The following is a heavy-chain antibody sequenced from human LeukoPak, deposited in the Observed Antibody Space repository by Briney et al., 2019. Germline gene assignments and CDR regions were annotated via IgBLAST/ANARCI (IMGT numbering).Heavy chain of an antibody. J-gene: IGHJ4*02. V-gene: IGHV3-48*03. D-gene: IGHD5-24*01. CDR2: ISSSGSTI. Sequence: GGSLRLSCAASGFTFSSYEMNWVRRAPGKGLEWVSYISSSGSTIYYADSVKGRFTISRDNAKNSLYLQMNSLRAEDTAVYYCARGHRRDGYVDYWGQGTLVTVSS. CDR3: ARGHRRDGYVDY. CDR1: GFTFSSYE.